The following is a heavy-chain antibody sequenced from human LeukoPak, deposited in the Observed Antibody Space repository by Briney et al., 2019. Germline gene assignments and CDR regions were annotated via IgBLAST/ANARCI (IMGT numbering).Heavy chain of an antibody. CDR2: IYTSGGT. CDR3: ARWGWPGQVTGPFDY. J-gene: IGHJ4*02. V-gene: IGHV4-4*07. Sequence: PSETLSLTCTVSVGSISSYYWSWIRQPAGKGLEWIGRIYTSGGTNYNPSLKSRVTISVDKSKNQFSLKLSSVTAADTAVYYCARWGWPGQVTGPFDYWGQGTLVTVSS. CDR1: VGSISSYY. D-gene: IGHD5-24*01.